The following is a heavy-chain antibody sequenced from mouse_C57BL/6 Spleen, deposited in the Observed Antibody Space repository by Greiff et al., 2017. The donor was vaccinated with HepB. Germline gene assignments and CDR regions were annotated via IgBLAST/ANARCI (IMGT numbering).Heavy chain of an antibody. D-gene: IGHD2-1*01. CDR3: ARGGNYLAWFAY. J-gene: IGHJ3*01. Sequence: EVQLQQSGPELVKPGASVKISCKASGYSFTGYYMNWVKQSPEKSLEWIGEINPSTGGTTYNQKFKAKATLTVDKSSSTAYMQLKSLTSEDSAVYYCARGGNYLAWFAYWGQGTLVTVSA. CDR1: GYSFTGYY. V-gene: IGHV1-42*01. CDR2: INPSTGGT.